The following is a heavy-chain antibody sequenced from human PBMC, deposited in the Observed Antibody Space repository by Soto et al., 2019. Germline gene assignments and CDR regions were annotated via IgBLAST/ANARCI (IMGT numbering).Heavy chain of an antibody. D-gene: IGHD2-2*01. CDR2: IIPISDTT. CDR1: GGTFSSYA. CDR3: ARSQGSRTSLEIYYYYYYGMDV. Sequence: QVQLVQSGAEVKKPGSSVKVSCKASGGTFSSYAISWVRQAPGPGLEWMGGIIPISDTTNYAQKFQGRVTITADESTSTAYMELSSLRSEDTAVYYCARSQGSRTSLEIYYYYYYGMDVWGQGTTVTVSS. V-gene: IGHV1-69*01. J-gene: IGHJ6*02.